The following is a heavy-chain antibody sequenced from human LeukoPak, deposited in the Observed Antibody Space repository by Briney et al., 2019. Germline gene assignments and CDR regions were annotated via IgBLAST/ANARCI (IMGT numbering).Heavy chain of an antibody. Sequence: SETLSLTCTVSGGSISSYYWSWIRQPPGKGLEWIGYIYYSGSTNYNPSLKSRVTISVDTSKNQFSLKVSSVTAADTAVYYCARDVSGTYYTSLDYYYGMDVWGQGTTVSVSS. CDR1: GGSISSYY. CDR3: ARDVSGTYYTSLDYYYGMDV. V-gene: IGHV4-59*01. J-gene: IGHJ6*02. D-gene: IGHD3-10*01. CDR2: IYYSGST.